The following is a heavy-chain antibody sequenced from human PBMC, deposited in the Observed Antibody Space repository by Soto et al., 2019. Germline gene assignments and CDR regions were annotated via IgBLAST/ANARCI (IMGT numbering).Heavy chain of an antibody. Sequence: ASVKVSCKASGYTFTSYGISWVRQAPGQGLEWMGWISAYNGNTNYAQKLQGRVTMTTDTSTSTAYMELRSLRSDDTAVYYCARELDGSGSYWAPWYYYGMDVWGQGTTVTVSS. J-gene: IGHJ6*02. CDR3: ARELDGSGSYWAPWYYYGMDV. CDR1: GYTFTSYG. D-gene: IGHD3-10*01. CDR2: ISAYNGNT. V-gene: IGHV1-18*04.